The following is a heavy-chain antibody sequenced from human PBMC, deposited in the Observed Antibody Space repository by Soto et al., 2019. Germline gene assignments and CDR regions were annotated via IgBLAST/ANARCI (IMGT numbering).Heavy chain of an antibody. CDR1: GGSISSSSYY. CDR2: IYYSGST. CDR3: ARVCITIFGVVSRWFDP. D-gene: IGHD3-3*01. Sequence: QLQLQESGPGLVKPSETLSLTCTVSGGSISSSSYYWGWIRQPPGKGLEWIGSIYYSGSTYYNPSLKSRVTISVDTSKNQFSLKLSSVTAADTAVYYCARVCITIFGVVSRWFDPWGQGTLVTVSS. J-gene: IGHJ5*02. V-gene: IGHV4-39*01.